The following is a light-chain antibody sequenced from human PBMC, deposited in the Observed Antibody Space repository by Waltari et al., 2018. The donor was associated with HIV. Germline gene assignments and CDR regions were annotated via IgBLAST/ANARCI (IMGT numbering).Light chain of an antibody. CDR3: GTWDSSLSAGGV. Sequence: QSVLTQPPSASGTPGQRVTISCSGSSSNIGSNTVNWYQQLPGTAPKLLTEEINKRPAGIPDRFSGSKSCTSATLGITGLQTGDEADYYCGTWDSSLSAGGVFGGGTKLTVL. CDR2: EIN. CDR1: SSNIGSNT. V-gene: IGLV1-51*01. J-gene: IGLJ3*02.